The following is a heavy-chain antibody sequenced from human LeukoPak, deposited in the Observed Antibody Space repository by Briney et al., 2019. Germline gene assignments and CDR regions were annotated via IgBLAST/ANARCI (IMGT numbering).Heavy chain of an antibody. Sequence: TGGSLRLSCAASGFTFSSYSMNWVRHAPGKGLEWVSYISSSSTTMYYADSVKGRFTISRDNAKNSLYLQMNSLRAEDTAVYYCVRAYYDRSASWWWFDPWGQGTLVTVSS. J-gene: IGHJ5*02. CDR1: GFTFSSYS. CDR3: VRAYYDRSASWWWFDP. V-gene: IGHV3-48*01. CDR2: ISSSSTTM. D-gene: IGHD3-22*01.